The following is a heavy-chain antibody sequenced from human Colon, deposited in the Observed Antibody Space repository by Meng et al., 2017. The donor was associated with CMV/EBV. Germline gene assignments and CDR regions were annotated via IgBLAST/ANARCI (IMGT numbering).Heavy chain of an antibody. CDR1: NTLPPHP. Sequence: GQLVQCCAEMEEPGAPGEATVKTLWNTLPPHPFHLGALAPGQGPEWMGWIYPQDGGTYFAQKFQDRVTLTRDTSITTAYMELSGLTSDDTAIYYCVRESWYFDFWGEGTLVTVSS. V-gene: IGHV1-2*02. CDR2: IYPQDGGT. CDR3: VRESWYFDF. D-gene: IGHD6-13*01. J-gene: IGHJ4*02.